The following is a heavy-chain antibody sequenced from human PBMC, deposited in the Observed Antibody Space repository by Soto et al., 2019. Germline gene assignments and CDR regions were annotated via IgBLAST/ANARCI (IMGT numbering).Heavy chain of an antibody. CDR3: ARRRAVVAARPYYYYAMDV. V-gene: IGHV1-8*01. CDR2: RKPNSGDT. CDR1: GYTFTSYD. D-gene: IGHD6-6*01. Sequence: QVQLVQSGAEVKKPGASVKVSCKTSGYTFTSYDINWVRQAPGQGLEWMGWRKPNSGDTGYAPKFQGRVNMTRNTSTGTAYMEMSSLISEDTAVYYCARRRAVVAARPYYYYAMDVWGQGTKVTVSS. J-gene: IGHJ6*02.